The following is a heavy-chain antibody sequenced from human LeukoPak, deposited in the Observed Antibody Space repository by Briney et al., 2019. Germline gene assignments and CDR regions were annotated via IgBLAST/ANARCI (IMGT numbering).Heavy chain of an antibody. D-gene: IGHD2-15*01. CDR1: GGSISSYY. V-gene: IGHV4-59*01. CDR2: IYYSGST. J-gene: IGHJ4*02. CDR3: ARECSGGSCYFDY. Sequence: SETLSLTCTVSGGSISSYYWSWIRQPPGKGLEWIGYIYYSGSTNYNPSLKSRVTISVDTSKNQFSLKLSSVSAADTAVYYCARECSGGSCYFDYWGQGTLVIVSS.